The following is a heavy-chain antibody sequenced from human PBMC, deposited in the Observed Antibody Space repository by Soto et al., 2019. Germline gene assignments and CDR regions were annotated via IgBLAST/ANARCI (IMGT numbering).Heavy chain of an antibody. CDR1: GFTFSSYA. V-gene: IGHV3-23*01. CDR3: AKPTAMVTYFDY. J-gene: IGHJ4*02. D-gene: IGHD5-18*01. Sequence: GGSLRLSCVASGFTFSSYAMSWVRQAPGKGLEWVSAISGSGGSTYYADSVKGRFTISRDNSKNTLYLQMNSLRAEDTAVYYCAKPTAMVTYFDYWGQGTLVTVSS. CDR2: ISGSGGST.